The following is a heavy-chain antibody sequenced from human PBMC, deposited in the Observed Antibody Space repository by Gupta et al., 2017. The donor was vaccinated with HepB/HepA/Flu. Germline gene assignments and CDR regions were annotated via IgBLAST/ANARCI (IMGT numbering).Heavy chain of an antibody. Sequence: QVQLQQWGAGLLKPSETLSLTCAVYGGSFSGYYWSWIRQPPGKGLEWIGEINHSGSTNYNPSLKSRVTISVDTSKNQFSLKLSSVTAADTAVYYCARGWKVQQLVGSEYYFDYWGQGTLVTVSS. CDR3: ARGWKVQQLVGSEYYFDY. V-gene: IGHV4-34*01. CDR1: GGSFSGYY. J-gene: IGHJ4*02. D-gene: IGHD6-13*01. CDR2: INHSGST.